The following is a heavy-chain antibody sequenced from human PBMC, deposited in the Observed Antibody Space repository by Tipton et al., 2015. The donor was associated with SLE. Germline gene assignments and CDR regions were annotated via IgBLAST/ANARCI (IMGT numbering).Heavy chain of an antibody. Sequence: TLSLTCTVSGGSIDTHYWSWIRQSPGKGLEWIGNIYYSGEITNYKPSLKSRLTISIDTSKNQFSLKIVSVTTADTAVYFCARDPIVGTTDTYIDLWGQGTLVTVSS. CDR1: GGSIDTHY. D-gene: IGHD1-26*01. CDR2: IYYSGEIT. J-gene: IGHJ4*01. V-gene: IGHV4-59*11. CDR3: ARDPIVGTTDTYIDL.